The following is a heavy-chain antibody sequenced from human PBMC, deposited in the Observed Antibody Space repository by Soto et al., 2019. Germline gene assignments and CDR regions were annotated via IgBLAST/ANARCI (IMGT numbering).Heavy chain of an antibody. Sequence: VQLLESGGTSVRPGGSLRLSCAASGFTFSKFAMSWVRQAPGKGLEWVSTISGSADITFNADSVKGRFTTSRDNSKNTLFVQMDSLRVEDTAVYYCAKDIAAGQGYRIFDSWGQGTLVTVSS. J-gene: IGHJ4*02. D-gene: IGHD5-18*01. CDR3: AKDIAAGQGYRIFDS. CDR2: ISGSADIT. CDR1: GFTFSKFA. V-gene: IGHV3-23*01.